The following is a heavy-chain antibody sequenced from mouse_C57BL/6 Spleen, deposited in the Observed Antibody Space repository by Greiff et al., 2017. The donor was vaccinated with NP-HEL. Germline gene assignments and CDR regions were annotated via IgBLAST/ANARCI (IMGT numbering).Heavy chain of an antibody. Sequence: EVQLQQSGPELVKPGASVKISCKASGYTFTDYYMNWVKQSHGKSLEWIGDINPNNGGTSYNQKLQGKATLTVDKSSSTAYMELRSLTSEDSAVYYCARGYYGSSYWFAYWGQGTLVTVSA. CDR2: INPNNGGT. V-gene: IGHV1-26*01. CDR1: GYTFTDYY. J-gene: IGHJ3*01. CDR3: ARGYYGSSYWFAY. D-gene: IGHD1-1*01.